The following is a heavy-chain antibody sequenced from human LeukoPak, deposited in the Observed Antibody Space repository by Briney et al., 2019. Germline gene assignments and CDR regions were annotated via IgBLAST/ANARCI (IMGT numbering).Heavy chain of an antibody. V-gene: IGHV1-69*13. Sequence: ASVKVSCKASGYTFTSYGISWVRQAPGQGLEWMGGIIPIFGTANYAQKFQGRVTITADESTSTAYMELSSLRSEDTAVYYCARRGSGRINWFDPWGQGTLVTVSS. CDR1: GYTFTSYG. D-gene: IGHD2-15*01. CDR3: ARRGSGRINWFDP. J-gene: IGHJ5*02. CDR2: IIPIFGTA.